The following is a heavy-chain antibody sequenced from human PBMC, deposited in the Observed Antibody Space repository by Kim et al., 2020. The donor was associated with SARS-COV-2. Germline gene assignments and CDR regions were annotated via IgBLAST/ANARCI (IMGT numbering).Heavy chain of an antibody. J-gene: IGHJ4*02. CDR2: INGDGTTT. D-gene: IGHD3-22*01. CDR1: GFTFINYG. V-gene: IGHV3-74*01. CDR3: ARRCYDGSGYYYFDY. Sequence: GGSLRLSCAGSGFTFINYGMHWVRQVPGKGLVWVSRINGDGTTTSYADSVKGRFTISRDNAKNTLYLQMNSLRAEDTALYYCARRCYDGSGYYYFDYWGQGTLVTVSS.